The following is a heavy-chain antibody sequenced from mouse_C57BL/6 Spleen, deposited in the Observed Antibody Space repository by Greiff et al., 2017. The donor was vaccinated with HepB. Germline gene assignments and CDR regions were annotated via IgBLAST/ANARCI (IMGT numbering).Heavy chain of an antibody. D-gene: IGHD2-5*01. CDR2: IHPNSGST. J-gene: IGHJ4*01. CDR3: ARAAYYSNYDYYAMDY. Sequence: VQLQQSGAELVKPGASVKLSCKASGYTFTSYWMHWVKQRPGQGLEWIGMIHPNSGSTNYNEKFKSKATLTVDKSSSTAYMQPSSLTSEDSAVYYCARAAYYSNYDYYAMDYWGQGTSVTVSS. V-gene: IGHV1-64*01. CDR1: GYTFTSYW.